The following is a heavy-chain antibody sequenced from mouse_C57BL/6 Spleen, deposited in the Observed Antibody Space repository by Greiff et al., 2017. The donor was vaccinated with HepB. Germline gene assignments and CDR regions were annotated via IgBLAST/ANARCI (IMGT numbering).Heavy chain of an antibody. V-gene: IGHV1-64*01. CDR1: GYTFTSYW. CDR3: AIIYYDYPYAMDY. Sequence: QVHVKQPGAELVKPGASVKLSCKASGYTFTSYWMHWVKQRPGQGLEWIGMIHPNSGSTNYNEKFKSKATLTVDKSSSTAYMQLSSLTSEDSAVYYCAIIYYDYPYAMDYWGKGTSVTVSS. J-gene: IGHJ4*01. D-gene: IGHD2-4*01. CDR2: IHPNSGST.